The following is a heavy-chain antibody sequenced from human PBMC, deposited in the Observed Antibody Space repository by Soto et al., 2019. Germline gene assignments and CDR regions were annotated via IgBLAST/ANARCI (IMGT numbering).Heavy chain of an antibody. Sequence: GGSLRLSCAASGFTFDDYIMHWVRQAPGKGLEWVSLITWDSTNIYYADSVRGRFTISRDNSKNSLYLQMNSLRTEDTALYYCAKETYRRYYYYAMDVWGQGTTVTAP. V-gene: IGHV3-43*01. D-gene: IGHD3-16*01. CDR3: AKETYRRYYYYAMDV. J-gene: IGHJ6*02. CDR2: ITWDSTNI. CDR1: GFTFDDYI.